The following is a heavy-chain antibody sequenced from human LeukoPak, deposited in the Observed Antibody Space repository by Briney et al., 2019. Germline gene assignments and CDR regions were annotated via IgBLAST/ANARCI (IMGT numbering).Heavy chain of an antibody. CDR2: ISPDGGST. Sequence: GGSLRLSCAASGFTFSNYAIHWVRQAPGKGLEYVSSISPDGGSTYYANSVKGRFTISRDNSMNTLYLQMDSLRAEDTAIYYCARSPRGVRAFTWFDPWGQGTLVTVSS. D-gene: IGHD3-10*01. J-gene: IGHJ5*02. CDR1: GFTFSNYA. V-gene: IGHV3-64*01. CDR3: ARSPRGVRAFTWFDP.